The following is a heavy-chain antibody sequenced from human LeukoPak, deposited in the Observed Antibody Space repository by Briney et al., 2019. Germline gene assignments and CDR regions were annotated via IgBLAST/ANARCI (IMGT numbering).Heavy chain of an antibody. CDR2: INPSGGST. D-gene: IGHD3-10*01. CDR1: GYTFTSYY. CDR3: ARGVGAMVRGPPDAFDI. V-gene: IGHV1-46*01. J-gene: IGHJ3*02. Sequence: ASVKVSCTASGYTFTSYYMHWVRQAPGQGLEWMGIINPSGGSTSYAQKFQGRVTMTRDTSTSTVYMELSSLRSEDTAVYYCARGVGAMVRGPPDAFDIWGQGTIVTVSS.